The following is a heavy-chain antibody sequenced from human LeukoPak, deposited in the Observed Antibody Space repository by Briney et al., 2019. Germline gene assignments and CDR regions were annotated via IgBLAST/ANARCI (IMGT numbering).Heavy chain of an antibody. V-gene: IGHV1-3*01. J-gene: IGHJ4*02. Sequence: ASVKVSCRASGYTFTSYAMHWVRQAPGQRLEWMGWINAGNGNTKYSQKFQGRVTITRDTSASTAYMELSSPRSEDTAVYYCARVPMVISALWDYWGQGTLVTVSS. D-gene: IGHD4/OR15-4a*01. CDR1: GYTFTSYA. CDR3: ARVPMVISALWDY. CDR2: INAGNGNT.